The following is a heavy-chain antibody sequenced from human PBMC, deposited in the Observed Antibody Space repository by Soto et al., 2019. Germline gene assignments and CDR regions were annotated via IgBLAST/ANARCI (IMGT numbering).Heavy chain of an antibody. D-gene: IGHD1-26*01. Sequence: SETLSLTCTVSGGSISSGSYYWSWIRQPPGKGLEWIGYIYYSGSTNYNPSLKSRVTISVDTSKNQFSLKLSSVTAADTAVYYCASSGSYHNWFDPWGQGTLVTVSS. V-gene: IGHV4-61*01. J-gene: IGHJ5*02. CDR1: GGSISSGSYY. CDR3: ASSGSYHNWFDP. CDR2: IYYSGST.